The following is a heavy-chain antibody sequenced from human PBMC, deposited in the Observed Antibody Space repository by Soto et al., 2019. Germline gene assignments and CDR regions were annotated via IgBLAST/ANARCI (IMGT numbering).Heavy chain of an antibody. V-gene: IGHV3-11*01. Sequence: GGSLRLSCAASGFTFSDYYMSWIRQAPGKGLEWVSYISSSGSTIYYADSVKGRFTISRDNAKNSLYLQMNSLRAEDTAVYYCARDDSSTSCYADYWGQGTLVTVSS. J-gene: IGHJ4*02. CDR2: ISSSGSTI. D-gene: IGHD2-2*01. CDR3: ARDDSSTSCYADY. CDR1: GFTFSDYY.